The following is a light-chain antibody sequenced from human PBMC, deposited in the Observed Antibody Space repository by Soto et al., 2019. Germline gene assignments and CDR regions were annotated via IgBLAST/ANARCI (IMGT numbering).Light chain of an antibody. Sequence: EIMMTQSPATLSVSPGERAALSCRASQSVSSNFAWYPQKPGQAPRLLIYDASTRATGIPARFSGSGSGTEFTLTISRLQSEDFAVYSCQQYNNWPYTFGQGTKLEIK. CDR2: DAS. J-gene: IGKJ2*01. CDR1: QSVSSN. CDR3: QQYNNWPYT. V-gene: IGKV3-15*01.